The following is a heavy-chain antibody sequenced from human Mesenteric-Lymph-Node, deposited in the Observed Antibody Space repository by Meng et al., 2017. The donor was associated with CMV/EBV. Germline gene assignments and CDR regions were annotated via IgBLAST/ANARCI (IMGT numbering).Heavy chain of an antibody. V-gene: IGHV3-48*03. CDR3: AKVSNLVYAIYYFDY. CDR1: GFTFRSYE. J-gene: IGHJ4*02. Sequence: GGSLRLSCAVSGFTFRSYEMNWVRQAPGKGLEWISYISSSSSVIYYADSVKGRFTISRDNSKNTLYLQMNSLRAEDTAVYYCAKVSNLVYAIYYFDYWGQGTLVTVSS. CDR2: ISSSSSVI. D-gene: IGHD2-8*01.